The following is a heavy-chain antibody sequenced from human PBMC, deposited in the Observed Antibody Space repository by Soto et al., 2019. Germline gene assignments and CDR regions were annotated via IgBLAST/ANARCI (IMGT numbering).Heavy chain of an antibody. CDR2: IYYSGST. Sequence: SDILSITCTLSLPSITSSSYYWGWIRKPPGKGLEWIGSIYYSGSTYYNPSLKSRVTISVDTSKNQFSLKLSSVTAADTAVYYCARQNRDIVLMVYAIDWFDPWGQGTLVT. CDR3: ARQNRDIVLMVYAIDWFDP. J-gene: IGHJ5*02. V-gene: IGHV4-39*01. D-gene: IGHD2-8*01. CDR1: LPSITSSSYY.